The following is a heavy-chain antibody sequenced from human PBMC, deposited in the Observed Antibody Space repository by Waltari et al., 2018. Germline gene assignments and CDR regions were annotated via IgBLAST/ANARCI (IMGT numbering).Heavy chain of an antibody. CDR3: AKTDPRKGTDY. Sequence: QVQLVESGGGVVQPGRSLRLSCAASGFTFSSYGMHWVRQAPGKGLEWVAVIWYDGSNKYYAESVKGRFTISRDNSKNTLYLQMNSLRAEDTAVYYCAKTDPRKGTDYWGQGTLVTVSS. J-gene: IGHJ4*02. CDR2: IWYDGSNK. D-gene: IGHD3-10*01. CDR1: GFTFSSYG. V-gene: IGHV3-33*06.